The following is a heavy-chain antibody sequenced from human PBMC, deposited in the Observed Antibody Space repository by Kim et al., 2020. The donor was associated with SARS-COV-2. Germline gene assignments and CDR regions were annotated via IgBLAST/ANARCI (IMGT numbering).Heavy chain of an antibody. V-gene: IGHV4-34*01. Sequence: NPSLKSRVTISVDTSKNQFSLKLSSVTAADTAVYYCARGMGHTEASYFDDWGQGALVTVSS. J-gene: IGHJ4*02. CDR3: ARGMGHTEASYFDD. D-gene: IGHD5-18*01.